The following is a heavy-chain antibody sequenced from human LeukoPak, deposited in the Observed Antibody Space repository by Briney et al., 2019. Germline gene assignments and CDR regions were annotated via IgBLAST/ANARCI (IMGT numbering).Heavy chain of an antibody. CDR2: IIPILGIA. J-gene: IGHJ4*02. CDR1: GGTFSSYA. V-gene: IGHV1-69*10. CDR3: ARSPYYYDSSSWYFDY. D-gene: IGHD3-22*01. Sequence: SVKVSCKASGGTFSSYAISWVRQAPGQGLEWMGGIIPILGIANYAQKFQGRVTITADKSTSTAYMELSSLRSEDTAVYYCARSPYYYDSSSWYFDYWGQGTLVTVSS.